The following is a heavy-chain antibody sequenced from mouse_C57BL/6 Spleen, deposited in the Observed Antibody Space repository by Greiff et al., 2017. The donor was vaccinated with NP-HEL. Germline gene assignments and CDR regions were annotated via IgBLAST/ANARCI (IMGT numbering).Heavy chain of an antibody. CDR1: GFTFSSYG. Sequence: EVQVVESGGDLVKPGGSLKLSCAASGFTFSSYGMSWVRQTPDKRLEWVATISSGGSYTYYPDSVKGRFTISRDNAKNTLYLQMSSLKSEDTAMYYCARHHYDGYYDYWGQGTTLTVSS. CDR2: ISSGGSYT. D-gene: IGHD2-3*01. J-gene: IGHJ2*01. CDR3: ARHHYDGYYDY. V-gene: IGHV5-6*01.